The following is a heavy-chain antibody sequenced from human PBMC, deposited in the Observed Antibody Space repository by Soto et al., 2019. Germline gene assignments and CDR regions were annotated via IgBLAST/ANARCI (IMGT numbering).Heavy chain of an antibody. V-gene: IGHV1-46*01. Sequence: QVQLLQSGAEVKNPGASVIISCKASGYSFTFYYIYWVRQAPGQGLEWIGKINPDGGATTYAQTFQWRVAITSDESTGTAYLELSSLTSDDTAVYFCARGRRHTFWCQGTLVSVSS. D-gene: IGHD2-2*02. J-gene: IGHJ4*02. CDR3: ARGRRHTF. CDR2: INPDGGAT. CDR1: GYSFTFYY.